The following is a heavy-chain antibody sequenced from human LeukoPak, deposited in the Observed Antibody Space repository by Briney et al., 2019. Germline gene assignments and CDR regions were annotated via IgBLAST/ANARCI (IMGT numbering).Heavy chain of an antibody. CDR1: GYSISSGYY. Sequence: SETLSLTCTVSGYSISSGYYWGWIRQPPGKGLEWIGSIYHSGSTYYNPSFKSRVTISIDTSKNQFSLKLSSVTAADTAVYYCARGGSYDYWGQGTLVTVSS. CDR3: ARGGSYDY. D-gene: IGHD1-26*01. J-gene: IGHJ4*02. V-gene: IGHV4-38-2*02. CDR2: IYHSGST.